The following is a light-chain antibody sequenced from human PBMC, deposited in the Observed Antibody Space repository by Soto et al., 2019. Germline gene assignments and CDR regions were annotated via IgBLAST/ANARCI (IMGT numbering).Light chain of an antibody. V-gene: IGLV1-44*01. CDR1: SSNIGSNT. CDR3: AAWDDSLNGHGV. Sequence: QTVLTQPPSASGTPGQRVTISCSGSSSNIGSNTVNWYQQLPGTAPKLLIYSTNQRPSGVPDRFSGSKSGTSASLAISGLQSEDEAVYYCAAWDDSLNGHGVFGGGTKLTVL. J-gene: IGLJ3*02. CDR2: STN.